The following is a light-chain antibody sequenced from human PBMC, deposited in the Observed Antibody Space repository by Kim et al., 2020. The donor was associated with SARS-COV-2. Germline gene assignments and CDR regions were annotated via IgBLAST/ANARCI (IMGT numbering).Light chain of an antibody. CDR3: QAWDSSTVV. CDR1: KLEDKF. CDR2: QDT. J-gene: IGLJ2*01. V-gene: IGLV3-1*01. Sequence: SVSPGQTASIACSGYKLEDKFVCWYQQKPGQSPVLVIYQDTRRPSGSPERFSGSNSGNTATLTISGTQAMDEADYYCQAWDSSTVVFGGGTQLTVL.